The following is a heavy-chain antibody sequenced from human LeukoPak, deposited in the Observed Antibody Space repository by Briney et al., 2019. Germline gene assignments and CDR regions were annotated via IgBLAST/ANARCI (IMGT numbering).Heavy chain of an antibody. Sequence: GGSLRLSCAASGFTVSSNYMSWVRQAPGKGLEWVSVIYSGNNTYYADSVKGRFTISRHNSKNTVYLQMNSLRAEDTAVYYCARDPHYYGSGSYSYWGQGTLVTVSS. CDR3: ARDPHYYGSGSYSY. CDR1: GFTVSSNY. CDR2: IYSGNNT. J-gene: IGHJ4*02. V-gene: IGHV3-53*01. D-gene: IGHD3-10*01.